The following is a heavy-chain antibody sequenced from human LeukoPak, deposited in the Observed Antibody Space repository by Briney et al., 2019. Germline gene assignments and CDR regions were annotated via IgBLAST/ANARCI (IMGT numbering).Heavy chain of an antibody. CDR2: TYYRSKWYY. Sequence: SQTLSLTCAISGDSVSSNSAAWNWTRQSPSRGLEWLGRTYYRSKWYYDYALSVKSRITINSDTSENQFSLQLNSVTPEDTAVYYCARDRAFYGDYSSFDYWGQGTLVTVSS. CDR1: GDSVSSNSAA. D-gene: IGHD4-17*01. J-gene: IGHJ4*02. V-gene: IGHV6-1*01. CDR3: ARDRAFYGDYSSFDY.